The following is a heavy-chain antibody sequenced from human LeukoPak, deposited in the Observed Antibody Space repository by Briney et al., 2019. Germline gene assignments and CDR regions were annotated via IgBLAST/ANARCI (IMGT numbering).Heavy chain of an antibody. J-gene: IGHJ4*02. D-gene: IGHD3-10*01. CDR3: ARGGYGPGSYVMGH. Sequence: GGSLRLSSAVSGFTVSSNYMNWVRQAPGKGLEWVSVIYSGGNTDYADSVKGRFTISRDNSKNTVYLQMNSLRAEDTAVYYCARGGYGPGSYVMGHWGQGTLVTVSS. CDR1: GFTVSSNY. CDR2: IYSGGNT. V-gene: IGHV3-66*02.